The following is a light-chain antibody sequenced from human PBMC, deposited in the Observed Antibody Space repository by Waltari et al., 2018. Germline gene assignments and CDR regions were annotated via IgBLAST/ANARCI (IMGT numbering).Light chain of an antibody. J-gene: IGKJ2*01. Sequence: EIVMTQSPATLSVSPGERATLSCRASQSVSSNLAWYQQKPGQAPRLRIYGASTRATGIPAMFSGSGSGTEFTLTISSLQSEDFAVYYCQQYNNWPPYTFGQGTKLEIK. CDR3: QQYNNWPPYT. CDR2: GAS. CDR1: QSVSSN. V-gene: IGKV3-15*01.